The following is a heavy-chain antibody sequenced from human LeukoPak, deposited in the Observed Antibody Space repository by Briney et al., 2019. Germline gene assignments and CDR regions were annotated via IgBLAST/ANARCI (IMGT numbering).Heavy chain of an antibody. CDR1: GYTFTTYY. CDR3: ARLWNSGYIIYFDY. D-gene: IGHD5-12*01. J-gene: IGHJ4*02. Sequence: ASVKVSCKASGYTFTTYYMHWVRQAPGEGLEWMGWINPNSGGTNYAQKFQGRVTMTRDTSFSTAYMELSRLTSDDTAVYYCARLWNSGYIIYFDYWGQGTLVTVSS. CDR2: INPNSGGT. V-gene: IGHV1-2*02.